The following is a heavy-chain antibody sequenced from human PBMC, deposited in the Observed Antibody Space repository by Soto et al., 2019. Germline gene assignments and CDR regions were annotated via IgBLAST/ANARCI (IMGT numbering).Heavy chain of an antibody. CDR1: GYTFTDYY. Sequence: QVQLVQPGAEVKKPGASVKVSCKASGYTFTDYYMHWVRQAPGQGLEWMGWINPNSGATHYAQNFRGRISMTRDTSISTAYMEVSSLRFDDTAVFYCAREAAAFDYWGQGTLVTVSS. CDR2: INPNSGAT. CDR3: AREAAAFDY. D-gene: IGHD2-2*01. V-gene: IGHV1-2*02. J-gene: IGHJ4*02.